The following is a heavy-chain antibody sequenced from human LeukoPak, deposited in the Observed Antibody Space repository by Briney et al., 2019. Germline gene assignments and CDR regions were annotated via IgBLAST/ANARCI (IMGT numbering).Heavy chain of an antibody. CDR2: INPNSGGT. J-gene: IGHJ4*02. D-gene: IGHD1-26*01. CDR1: GYTFTSYY. V-gene: IGHV1-2*02. CDR3: AREAWELSGYLDY. Sequence: GASVKVSCKASGYTFTSYYMHWVRQAPGQGLEWMGWINPNSGGTNYAQKFQGRVTMTRDTSISTAYMELSRLRSDDTAVYYCAREAWELSGYLDYWGQGTLVTVSS.